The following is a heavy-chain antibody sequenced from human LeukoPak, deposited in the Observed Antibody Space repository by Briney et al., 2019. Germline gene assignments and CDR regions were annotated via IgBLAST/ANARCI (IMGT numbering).Heavy chain of an antibody. CDR1: GFDFNNYN. CDR2: ITSSGTYI. J-gene: IGHJ6*03. D-gene: IGHD1-26*01. CDR3: ARDPYSGSYGDYYYYYMDA. V-gene: IGHV3-21*01. Sequence: GGSLRLSCAASGFDFNNYNMNWVRQAPGKGLEWVSSITSSGTYIYYADSVKGRFTISRDNAKNSLYLQMNSLRPEDTAVYYCARDPYSGSYGDYYYYYMDAWGKGTTVTISS.